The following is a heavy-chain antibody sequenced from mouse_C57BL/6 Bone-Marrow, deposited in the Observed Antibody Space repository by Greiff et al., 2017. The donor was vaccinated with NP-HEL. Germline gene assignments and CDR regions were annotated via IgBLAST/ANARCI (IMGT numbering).Heavy chain of an antibody. Sequence: QVQLQQSGAELVRPGASVTLSCKASGYTFTDYEMHWVKQTPVHGLEWIGAIDPETGGTAYNQKFKGKATLTADKSSSTAYMQLRSLTSEDSAVYYCTRPDHVSDFDDWGQGTTLTVAS. CDR3: TRPDHVSDFDD. V-gene: IGHV1-15*01. CDR2: IDPETGGT. J-gene: IGHJ2*01. CDR1: GYTFTDYE.